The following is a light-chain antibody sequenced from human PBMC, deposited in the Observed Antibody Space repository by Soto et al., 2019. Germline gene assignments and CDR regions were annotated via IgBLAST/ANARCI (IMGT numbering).Light chain of an antibody. CDR2: GAS. CDR3: QQYGRSPTT. Sequence: EIVLTQSPGTLSLSPGQRATLSCRASQSVTSNYLAWYQQKPGQAPRLLIFGASIRATGIPDRFSDSGSGTDFTLTISRLEPEDFAVYHCQQYGRSPTTFGQGTKVEIK. CDR1: QSVTSNY. J-gene: IGKJ1*01. V-gene: IGKV3-20*01.